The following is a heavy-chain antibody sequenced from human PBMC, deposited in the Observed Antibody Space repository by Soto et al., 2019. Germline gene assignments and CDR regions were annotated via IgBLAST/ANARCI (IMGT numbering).Heavy chain of an antibody. CDR1: GYTFTSYG. Sequence: ASVKVSCKASGYTFTSYGISWVRQAPGQGLEWMAWINPCNGNTKYAEKFLGRVTVTTDTSTATAYMEVRSLTSDDTAVFYCARVGVGLAAPRVWPYWGQGXPVTVYS. CDR2: INPCNGNT. CDR3: ARVGVGLAAPRVWPY. V-gene: IGHV1-18*01. D-gene: IGHD6-13*01. J-gene: IGHJ4*02.